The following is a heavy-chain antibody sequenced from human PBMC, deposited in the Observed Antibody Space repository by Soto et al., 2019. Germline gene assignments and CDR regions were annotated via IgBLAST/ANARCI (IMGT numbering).Heavy chain of an antibody. V-gene: IGHV3-9*01. J-gene: IGHJ4*02. Sequence: EVQLVESGGGLVQPGRSLRLSCAASGFTFDDYAMHWVRQAPRKGLEWVSGISWNSGSIGYADSVKGRFTISRDNDKHSLYLQMNSLRAEDTALYYCAKGPQYSGYAKGDFDYWGQGTLVTVSS. CDR1: GFTFDDYA. D-gene: IGHD5-12*01. CDR2: ISWNSGSI. CDR3: AKGPQYSGYAKGDFDY.